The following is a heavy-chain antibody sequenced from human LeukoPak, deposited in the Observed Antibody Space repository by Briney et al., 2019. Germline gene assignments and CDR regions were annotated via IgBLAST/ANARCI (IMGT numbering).Heavy chain of an antibody. CDR2: MRSKSKSYAT. CDR3: TSPFRGNNSMWFDP. J-gene: IGHJ5*02. CDR1: GFTFNTAP. D-gene: IGHD1-1*01. V-gene: IGHV3-73*01. Sequence: GGSLRLSCSGSGFTFNTAPIHWVRQASGRGLVWIGRMRSKSKSYATEYNVSLKGRFIISRDDSKDTAYLQLNSLKSEDTAVYYCTSPFRGNNSMWFDPWGQGARVIVSS.